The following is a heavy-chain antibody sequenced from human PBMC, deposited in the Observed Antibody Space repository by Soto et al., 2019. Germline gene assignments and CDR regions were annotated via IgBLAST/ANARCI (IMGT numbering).Heavy chain of an antibody. CDR2: ISYDGSSK. V-gene: IGHV3-30-3*01. Sequence: QWQLVESGGGVVQPVGCLRLSCVASGFTFRSFSLQWVRQSPVKGLEWLALISYDGSSKYNADSVKGRFTISRENSNNTLYLQLSSLRPEDTAVYYCARTTAVVGTPEFDYWGQGALVTVSS. CDR3: ARTTAVVGTPEFDY. D-gene: IGHD6-19*01. J-gene: IGHJ4*02. CDR1: GFTFRSFS.